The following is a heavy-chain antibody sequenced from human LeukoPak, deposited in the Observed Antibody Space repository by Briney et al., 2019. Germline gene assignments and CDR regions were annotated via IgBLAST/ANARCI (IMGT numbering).Heavy chain of an antibody. Sequence: PSETLSLTCTVSGGSISSYYWSWIRQPPGKGLEWIGYIYYSGSTNYNPSLKSRVTISVDTSKNQFSLKLSSVTAADTAVYYCARTGYYDFWSGYSPSYYFDYWGQGTLVTVSS. CDR1: GGSISSYY. D-gene: IGHD3-3*01. V-gene: IGHV4-59*01. CDR3: ARTGYYDFWSGYSPSYYFDY. J-gene: IGHJ4*02. CDR2: IYYSGST.